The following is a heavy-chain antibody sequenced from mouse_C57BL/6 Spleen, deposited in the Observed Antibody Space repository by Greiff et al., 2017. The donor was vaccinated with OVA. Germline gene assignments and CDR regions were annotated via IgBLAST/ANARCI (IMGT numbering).Heavy chain of an antibody. V-gene: IGHV2-6-1*01. CDR2: IWSDGST. CDR1: GFSLTSYG. D-gene: IGHD2-4*01. J-gene: IGHJ1*03. Sequence: QVQLKESGPGLVAPSQSLSITCTVSGFSLTSYGVHWVRQPPGKGLEWLVVIWSDGSTTYNSAHKSRLSISKDNTKSQVFLTMNSLQTDDTAMYYCARHRGYDYDGEYFDVWGTGTTVTVSS. CDR3: ARHRGYDYDGEYFDV.